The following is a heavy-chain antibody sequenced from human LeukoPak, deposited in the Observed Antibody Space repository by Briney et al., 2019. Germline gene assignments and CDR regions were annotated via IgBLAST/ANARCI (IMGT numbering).Heavy chain of an antibody. D-gene: IGHD1-7*01. CDR2: ISYDGSNK. J-gene: IGHJ4*02. Sequence: GGSLRLSCVASGFTFSSYAMHWVRQAPGKGLEWVAIISYDGSNKDYADSAKGRFTISRDNSKNTLNLQMNSLRGEDTAVYYCARDSDNWNYDFWGQGTLVTVSS. CDR3: ARDSDNWNYDF. CDR1: GFTFSSYA. V-gene: IGHV3-30*04.